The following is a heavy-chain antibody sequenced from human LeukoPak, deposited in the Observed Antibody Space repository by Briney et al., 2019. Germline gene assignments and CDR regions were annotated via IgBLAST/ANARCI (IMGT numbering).Heavy chain of an antibody. CDR1: GDSISNYY. J-gene: IGHJ3*02. CDR2: IFYSGRT. Sequence: SETLSLTCTVSGDSISNYYWSWIRQPPGKGLEWIGYIFYSGRTNYNPSLKSRVTISVDTSKNQFSLRLSSVTAADTAVYYCARPSVGEGDLSFHDAFNIWGQGTKVTVSS. V-gene: IGHV4-59*12. D-gene: IGHD3-16*02. CDR3: ARPSVGEGDLSFHDAFNI.